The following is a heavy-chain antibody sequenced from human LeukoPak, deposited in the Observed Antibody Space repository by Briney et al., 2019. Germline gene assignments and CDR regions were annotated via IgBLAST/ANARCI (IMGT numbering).Heavy chain of an antibody. Sequence: SETLSLTCAVSGGSISSKDWLSWVRQPPGRGLEWIGEIYRGGTTNYNPSLKSRVTISIDKSKNQFSLKVNSVTAADTAVYYCARVLRTGHRSRFDYWGQGTLVTVSS. V-gene: IGHV4-4*02. J-gene: IGHJ4*02. CDR2: IYRGGTT. CDR1: GGSISSKDW. CDR3: ARVLRTGHRSRFDY. D-gene: IGHD3/OR15-3a*01.